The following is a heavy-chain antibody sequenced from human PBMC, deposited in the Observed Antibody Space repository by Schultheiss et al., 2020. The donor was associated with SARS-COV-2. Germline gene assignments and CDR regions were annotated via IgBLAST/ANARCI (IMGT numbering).Heavy chain of an antibody. CDR2: IYYSGST. CDR3: ARGPVVPAARDAFDI. CDR1: GDSISSSRYY. Sequence: SETLTLTCTVSGDSISSSRYYWGWIRQPPGKGLEWIGSIYYSGSTYYNPSLKSRVTISVDTSKNQFSLKLSSVTAADTAVYYCARGPVVPAARDAFDIWGQGTMVPVS. V-gene: IGHV4-39*07. D-gene: IGHD2-2*01. J-gene: IGHJ3*02.